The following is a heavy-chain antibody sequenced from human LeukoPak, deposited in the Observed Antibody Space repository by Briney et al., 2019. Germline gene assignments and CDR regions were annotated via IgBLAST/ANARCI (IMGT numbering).Heavy chain of an antibody. J-gene: IGHJ4*02. Sequence: GGSLRLSCVASGFTFSSYAMSWVRQAPGEGLEWVSVISGSGGSTYYRDSVKGRFTISRDNSKNTVYLQMNSLRAEDTAVYYCAKDGTTTITFDYWGQGTLVAVSS. CDR2: ISGSGGST. V-gene: IGHV3-23*01. CDR3: AKDGTTTITFDY. CDR1: GFTFSSYA. D-gene: IGHD1-1*01.